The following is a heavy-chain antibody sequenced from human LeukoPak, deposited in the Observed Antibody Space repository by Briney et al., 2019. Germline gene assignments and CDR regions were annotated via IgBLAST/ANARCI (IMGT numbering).Heavy chain of an antibody. CDR2: IKSKTDGGTT. D-gene: IGHD3-3*02. CDR1: GFAFDEHG. Sequence: GGSLRLSCTASGFAFDEHGMSWVRQVPGKGLEWVGRIKSKTDGGTTDYAAPVKGRFTISRDDSKNTLYLQMNSLKTEDTAVYYCTTPFSPPHYMDVWGKGTTVTVSS. J-gene: IGHJ6*03. V-gene: IGHV3-15*01. CDR3: TTPFSPPHYMDV.